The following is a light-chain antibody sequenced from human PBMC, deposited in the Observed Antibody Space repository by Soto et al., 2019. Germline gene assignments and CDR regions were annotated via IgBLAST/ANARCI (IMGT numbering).Light chain of an antibody. CDR3: QQYNNWTLT. CDR1: QSVSSN. Sequence: EIVMTQSPATLSVSPGERATLSCRDSQSVSSNLAWYQQKPGQAPRLLIYGASIRATGIPARFSGSGSGTEFTLTISSLQSEDFAVYYCQQYNNWTLTFGGGTKVEIK. J-gene: IGKJ4*01. V-gene: IGKV3-15*01. CDR2: GAS.